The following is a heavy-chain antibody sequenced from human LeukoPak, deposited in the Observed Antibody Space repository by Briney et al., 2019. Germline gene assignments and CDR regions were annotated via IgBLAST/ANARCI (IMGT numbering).Heavy chain of an antibody. CDR1: GYTLTELS. Sequence: ASVKVSCKVSGYTLTELSMHWVRQAPGKGLEWMGGFDPEDGETIYAQRFQGRVTMTEDTSTDTAYMELSSLRSEDTAVYYCATVTFERGYSYGFDYWGQGTLVTVSS. J-gene: IGHJ4*02. CDR3: ATVTFERGYSYGFDY. CDR2: FDPEDGET. V-gene: IGHV1-24*01. D-gene: IGHD5-18*01.